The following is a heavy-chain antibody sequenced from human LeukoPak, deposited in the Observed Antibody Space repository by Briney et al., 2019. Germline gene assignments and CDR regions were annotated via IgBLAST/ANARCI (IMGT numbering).Heavy chain of an antibody. J-gene: IGHJ4*02. CDR2: ISGSGGST. CDR3: AKAYSSWSRPGGGLFDY. Sequence: QPGGSLRLSCAASGFTFSSYAMSWVRQAPGKGLEWVSAISGSGGSTYYADSVKGRFTISRDNSKNTLYLQMNSLRAEDTAVYYCAKAYSSWSRPGGGLFDYWGQGTLVTVSS. CDR1: GFTFSSYA. D-gene: IGHD6-13*01. V-gene: IGHV3-23*01.